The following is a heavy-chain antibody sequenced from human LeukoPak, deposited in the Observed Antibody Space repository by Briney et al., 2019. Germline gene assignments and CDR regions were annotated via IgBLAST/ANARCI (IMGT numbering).Heavy chain of an antibody. V-gene: IGHV3-48*03. J-gene: IGHJ2*01. D-gene: IGHD6-13*01. Sequence: PGGSLRLSCTASGFTFSGYEMSWVRQAPGKGLEGMAYISVNGGEMHYADSVRGRFTTSRDDAKNSLYLHMNSLRVEDTAIYYCARKTDRLGAVGRDRYFDLWGRGTLITVSS. CDR2: ISVNGGEM. CDR1: GFTFSGYE. CDR3: ARKTDRLGAVGRDRYFDL.